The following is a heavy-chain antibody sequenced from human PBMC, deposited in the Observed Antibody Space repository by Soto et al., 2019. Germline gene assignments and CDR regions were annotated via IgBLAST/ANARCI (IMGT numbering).Heavy chain of an antibody. Sequence: EVQLVESGEGLVEPGESLRLSCAASGFTFSSYWMHWVRQAPGKGLEWVSRINSDGSSTSYAGSVKGRFTISRDNAKNTLYQQMNSLRAEDTAVYYCVRTSLVVAAATREDYWGQGTLVTVSS. J-gene: IGHJ4*02. CDR3: VRTSLVVAAATREDY. V-gene: IGHV3-74*01. CDR1: GFTFSSYW. CDR2: INSDGSST. D-gene: IGHD2-15*01.